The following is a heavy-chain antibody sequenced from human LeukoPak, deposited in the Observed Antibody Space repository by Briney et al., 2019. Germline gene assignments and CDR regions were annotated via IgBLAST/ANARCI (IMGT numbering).Heavy chain of an antibody. Sequence: SETLSLTCTVSGGSISSYYWSWIRQPPAKVLEWNGYVSYIGSTNYNPSLKNRVTISVNTSHNHFSLKLSSVPAADTAVYYCARFHNGYGDYVFDYWGEGTLVSVFS. D-gene: IGHD4-17*01. CDR2: VSYIGST. CDR3: ARFHNGYGDYVFDY. CDR1: GGSISSYY. J-gene: IGHJ4*02. V-gene: IGHV4-59*01.